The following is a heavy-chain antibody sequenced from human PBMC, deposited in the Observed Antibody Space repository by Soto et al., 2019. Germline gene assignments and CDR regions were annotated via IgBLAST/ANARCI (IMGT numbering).Heavy chain of an antibody. J-gene: IGHJ4*02. V-gene: IGHV3-7*01. D-gene: IGHD6-13*01. CDR2: IKQDGSAK. CDR3: ATFPVAATGKVDI. Sequence: EMQLVESGGDLVQPGWSLRLSCAASGFTFSSYWMSWVRQAPGRGLEWVANIKQDGSAKYYVASVKGRFTISRDNAKGSLYLQMNSLSAEDTAVYYCATFPVAATGKVDIWGQGTLVIVSS. CDR1: GFTFSSYW.